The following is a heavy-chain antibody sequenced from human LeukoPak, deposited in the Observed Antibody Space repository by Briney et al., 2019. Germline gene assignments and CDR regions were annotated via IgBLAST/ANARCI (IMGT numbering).Heavy chain of an antibody. V-gene: IGHV4-59*01. CDR3: ARDKGPYWYFDL. Sequence: PSETLSLTCTVSGDSISSYYWNWIRQPPGKGLEWIGNINYSGSTDYNPSLKSRVTISVDTSKNQISLRLSSVTAADRAVYHCARDKGPYWYFDLWGRGNLVTVSS. J-gene: IGHJ2*01. CDR1: GDSISSYY. CDR2: INYSGST.